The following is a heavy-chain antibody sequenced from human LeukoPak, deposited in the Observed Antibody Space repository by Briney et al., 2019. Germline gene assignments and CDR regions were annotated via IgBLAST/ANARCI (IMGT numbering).Heavy chain of an antibody. Sequence: GASVKVSCKASGYTFTSYGISWVRQAPGQGLEWMGWISAYNGNTNYAQKLQGRVTMTTDTSTSTAYMELRSLRSDDTAVYYCARDPFWDTAPEGSGPLVSSWGQGTLVTVSS. CDR1: GYTFTSYG. V-gene: IGHV1-18*01. J-gene: IGHJ4*02. CDR3: ARDPFWDTAPEGSGPLVSS. D-gene: IGHD5-18*01. CDR2: ISAYNGNT.